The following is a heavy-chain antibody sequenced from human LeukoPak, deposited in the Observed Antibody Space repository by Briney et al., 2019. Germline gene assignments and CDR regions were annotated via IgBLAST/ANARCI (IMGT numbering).Heavy chain of an antibody. V-gene: IGHV7-4-1*02. CDR3: ARRGDYIDY. CDR2: INTNTRNP. CDR1: GYTFTNYA. Sequence: GASVKVSCKASGYTFTNYAINWVRQAPGQGLEWMGWINTNTRNPVYAQGFTGRFVFSWDTSVSTTYLQINSLKTEDTAFYYCARRGDYIDYWGQGTLVTVSS. J-gene: IGHJ4*02.